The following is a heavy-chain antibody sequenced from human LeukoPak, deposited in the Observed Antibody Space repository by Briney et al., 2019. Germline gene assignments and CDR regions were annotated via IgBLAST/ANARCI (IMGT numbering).Heavy chain of an antibody. CDR1: GGSFSSYY. CDR2: IYYSGST. D-gene: IGHD5-24*01. Sequence: SETLSLTCTVSGGSFSSYYWSWIRQPPGKGLEWIGYIYYSGSTNYNPSLKSRVTMSVDTSRNQFSLTLSSVTAADTAVYYCARTVEMATISVYYFDYWGQGTLVTVSS. CDR3: ARTVEMATISVYYFDY. V-gene: IGHV4-59*12. J-gene: IGHJ4*02.